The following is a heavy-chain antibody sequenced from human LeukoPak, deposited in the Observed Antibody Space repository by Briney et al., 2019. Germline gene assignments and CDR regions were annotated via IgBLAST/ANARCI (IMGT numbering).Heavy chain of an antibody. CDR1: GGSISSYY. Sequence: PSETLSLTCTVSGGSISSYYWSWIRQPPGKGLEWIGEINHSGSTNYNPSLKSRVTISVDTSKNQFSLKLSSVTAADTAVYYCARERYYYGSGSGWFDPWGQGTLVTVSS. V-gene: IGHV4-34*01. CDR2: INHSGST. D-gene: IGHD3-10*01. CDR3: ARERYYYGSGSGWFDP. J-gene: IGHJ5*02.